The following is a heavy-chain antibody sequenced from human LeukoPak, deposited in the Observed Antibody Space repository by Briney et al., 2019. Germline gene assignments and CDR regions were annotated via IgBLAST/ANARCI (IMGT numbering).Heavy chain of an antibody. V-gene: IGHV1-69*13. CDR1: GGTFSSYA. Sequence: ASVKVSCKASGGTFSSYAISWVRQAPGQGLEWMGGIIPIFGTANYAQKFQGRVTITADESTSTAYMELSSLRSEDTAVYYCAREVPPHYYGMDVWGQGTTVTVSS. J-gene: IGHJ6*02. CDR2: IIPIFGTA. CDR3: AREVPPHYYGMDV.